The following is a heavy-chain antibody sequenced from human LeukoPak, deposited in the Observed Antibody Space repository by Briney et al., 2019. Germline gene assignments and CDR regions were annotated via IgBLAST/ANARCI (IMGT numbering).Heavy chain of an antibody. V-gene: IGHV4-59*01. Sequence: SETLSLTCTVSDGSISSYYWSWIRQPPGKGLEWIGYIYSSGSTNYNPSLKSRLTISVDASKNQFSLKLTSVTAADTAVYYCARAYYYGSGSYGLDYWGQGTLVTVSS. J-gene: IGHJ4*02. D-gene: IGHD3-10*01. CDR1: DGSISSYY. CDR2: IYSSGST. CDR3: ARAYYYGSGSYGLDY.